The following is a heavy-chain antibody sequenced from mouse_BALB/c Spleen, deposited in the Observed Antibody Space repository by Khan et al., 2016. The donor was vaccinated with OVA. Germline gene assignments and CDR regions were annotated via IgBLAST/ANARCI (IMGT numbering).Heavy chain of an antibody. D-gene: IGHD1-1*01. Sequence: EVELVESGGGLVKPGGSLKLSCAASGFTFNKYAMSWVRQTPEKRLEWVASISSANNIHYPDSVKGQFTISRDNARSILYLEMSSLMSEDTAMYYCVRGCYYGEMDYWGQGTSVTVSS. CDR1: GFTFNKYA. V-gene: IGHV5-6-5*01. J-gene: IGHJ4*01. CDR2: ISSANNI. CDR3: VRGCYYGEMDY.